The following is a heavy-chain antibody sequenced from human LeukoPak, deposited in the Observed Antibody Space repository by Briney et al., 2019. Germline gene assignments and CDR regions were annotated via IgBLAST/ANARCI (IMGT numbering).Heavy chain of an antibody. J-gene: IGHJ6*02. Sequence: AASVRVSCEASXYTXTVXYMHXVXXAXGQGREWMVWINPNSGGTNYAQKFQGRVTMTRDTSTSTAYMELSRLRSADTAVSYCARVGEYDGMDVWGQGKPVTVSS. V-gene: IGHV1-2*02. CDR3: ARVGEYDGMDV. D-gene: IGHD2-21*01. CDR2: INPNSGGT. CDR1: XYTXTVXY.